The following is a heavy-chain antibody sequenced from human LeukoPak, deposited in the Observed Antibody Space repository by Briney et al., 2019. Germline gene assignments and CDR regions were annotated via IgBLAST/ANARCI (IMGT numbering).Heavy chain of an antibody. Sequence: GGSLRLSCAASGFTFSSYDMHWVRQPTGKGLEWVSAIGTAGDTYYPGSVKGRFTISRENAKNSLYLQMNSLRAGDTAVYYCGRARGDSSGYYAFDYWGQGTLVTVSS. J-gene: IGHJ4*02. D-gene: IGHD3-22*01. V-gene: IGHV3-13*01. CDR2: IGTAGDT. CDR3: GRARGDSSGYYAFDY. CDR1: GFTFSSYD.